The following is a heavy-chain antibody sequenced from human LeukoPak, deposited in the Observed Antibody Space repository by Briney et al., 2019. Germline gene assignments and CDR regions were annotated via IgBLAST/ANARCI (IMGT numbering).Heavy chain of an antibody. J-gene: IGHJ5*02. V-gene: IGHV1-69*05. Sequence: SVKVSYKASGGTFSIYAISWVRQARGQGLEWMGGIIPIFGTANYAQKFEGRVTITTDESTSTAYMELSSLRSEDTAVYYCAGTLGAAAGQKYNWFDPWGQGTLVTVSS. CDR1: GGTFSIYA. CDR2: IIPIFGTA. D-gene: IGHD6-13*01. CDR3: AGTLGAAAGQKYNWFDP.